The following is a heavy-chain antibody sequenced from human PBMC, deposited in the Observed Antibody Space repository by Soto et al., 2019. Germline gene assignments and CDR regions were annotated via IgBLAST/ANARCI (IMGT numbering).Heavy chain of an antibody. CDR2: IIPIFGTA. Sequence: QVQLVQSGAEVKKPGSSVKVSCKASGGTFSSYAISWVRQAPGQGLEWMGGIIPIFGTADYAQKFQGRVTIPADESMSTAYMELSRLRSEDTAVYYCASLIAAAGPPHSPRYYYGMEVWGQGTTVNVSS. V-gene: IGHV1-69*12. J-gene: IGHJ6*02. CDR1: GGTFSSYA. CDR3: ASLIAAAGPPHSPRYYYGMEV. D-gene: IGHD6-13*01.